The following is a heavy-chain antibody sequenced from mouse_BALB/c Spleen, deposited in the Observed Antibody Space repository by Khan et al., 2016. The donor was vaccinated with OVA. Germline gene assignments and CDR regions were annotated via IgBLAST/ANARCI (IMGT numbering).Heavy chain of an antibody. V-gene: IGHV3-2*02. CDR3: ASGATRYGYAMDY. Sequence: VQLQQSGPGLVKPSQSLSLTCTVTGYSITSDYAWNWIRQFPGNKLEWMGYISPSGSTNYNPALKSRISITRDTSKNQFFLQLNSVTTEDTANNYGASGATRYGYAMDYWGQGTLVPVSS. CDR1: GYSITSDYA. CDR2: ISPSGST. D-gene: IGHD1-1*01. J-gene: IGHJ4*01.